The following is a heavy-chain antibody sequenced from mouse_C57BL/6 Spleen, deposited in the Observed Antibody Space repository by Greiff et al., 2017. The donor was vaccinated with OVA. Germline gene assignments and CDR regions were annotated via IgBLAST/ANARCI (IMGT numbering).Heavy chain of an antibody. V-gene: IGHV1-26*01. J-gene: IGHJ2*01. Sequence: VQLQQSGPELVKPGASVKISCKASGYTFTDYYMNWVKQSHGKSLEWIGDINPNNGGTSYNQKFKGKATLTVDKSSSTAYMELRSLTSEDSAVYYCARSRSSYYFDYCGQGTTLTVSS. CDR1: GYTFTDYY. D-gene: IGHD1-3*01. CDR3: ARSRSSYYFDY. CDR2: INPNNGGT.